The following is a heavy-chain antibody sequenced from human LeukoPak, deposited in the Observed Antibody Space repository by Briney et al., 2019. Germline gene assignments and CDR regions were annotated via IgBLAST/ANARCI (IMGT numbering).Heavy chain of an antibody. CDR1: GFTFSSYA. V-gene: IGHV3-30-3*01. J-gene: IGHJ4*02. Sequence: GGSLRLSCAASGFTFSSYAMHWVRQAPGKGLEWVAVISYDGSNKYYADSVKGRFTISRDNAKNSLYLQMSNLRAEDTAVYYCSRLRGYSYGYADYWGQGTLVTVSS. CDR2: ISYDGSNK. D-gene: IGHD5-18*01. CDR3: SRLRGYSYGYADY.